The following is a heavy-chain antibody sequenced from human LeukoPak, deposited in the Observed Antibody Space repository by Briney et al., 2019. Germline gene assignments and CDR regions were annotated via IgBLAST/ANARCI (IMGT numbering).Heavy chain of an antibody. CDR2: IYHSGST. CDR3: ARESGRTPYYYMDV. Sequence: PSETLSLTCAVSGGSISSGGYSWSWIRQPPGKGLEWIGYIYHSGSTYYNPSLKSRVTISVDRSKNQFSLKLSSVTAADTAVYYCARESGRTPYYYMDVWGKGTTVTVSS. CDR1: GGSISSGGYS. J-gene: IGHJ6*03. D-gene: IGHD2-15*01. V-gene: IGHV4-30-2*01.